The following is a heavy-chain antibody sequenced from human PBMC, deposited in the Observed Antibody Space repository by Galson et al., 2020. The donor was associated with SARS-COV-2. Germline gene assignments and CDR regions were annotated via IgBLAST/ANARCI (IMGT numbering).Heavy chain of an antibody. CDR1: GITFSSYG. D-gene: IGHD2-21*01. CDR3: AKDPLYCGSGLDHCYSDWFDF. CDR2: NGGRSTTRGT. Sequence: ESLKISSVASGITFSSYGMIWVRQAPGKGLEWVSRNGGRSTTRGTFYADSVSGRFIISRDDSKNTLLLQMNSLRADDTAVYYCAKDPLYCGSGLDHCYSDWFDFWGQGTLVTVS. V-gene: IGHV3-23*01. J-gene: IGHJ5*01.